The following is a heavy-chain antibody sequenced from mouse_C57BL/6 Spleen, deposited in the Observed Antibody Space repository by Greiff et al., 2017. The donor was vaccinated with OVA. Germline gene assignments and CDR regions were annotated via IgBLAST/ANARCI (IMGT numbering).Heavy chain of an antibody. D-gene: IGHD2-3*01. Sequence: EVKLMESGPGLVKPSQSLSLTCSVTGYSITSGYYWNWIRQFPGNKLEWMGYISYDGSNNYNPSLKNRTSITRDTSKNQFFLKLNSVTTEDTATYYCASLDGYYAIDYWGQGTSVTVSS. CDR2: ISYDGSN. CDR1: GYSITSGYY. CDR3: ASLDGYYAIDY. J-gene: IGHJ4*01. V-gene: IGHV3-6*01.